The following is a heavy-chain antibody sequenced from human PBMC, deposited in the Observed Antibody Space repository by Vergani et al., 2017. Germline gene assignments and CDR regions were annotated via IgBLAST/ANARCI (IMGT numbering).Heavy chain of an antibody. CDR2: LSAYNCNT. CDR1: GYTSTSYG. D-gene: IGHD2-21*02. J-gene: IGHJ5*02. V-gene: IGHV1-18*01. Sequence: QVQLVQSGAEVKKPGASVKVSCKASGYTSTSYGISWVRQAPGQGLEWMGWLSAYNCNTNYAQKLQGRVTMNTDTSTSTAYMELRSLRSDDTAVYYCATEGRDSRVHWFDPWGQGTLVTVSS. CDR3: ATEGRDSRVHWFDP.